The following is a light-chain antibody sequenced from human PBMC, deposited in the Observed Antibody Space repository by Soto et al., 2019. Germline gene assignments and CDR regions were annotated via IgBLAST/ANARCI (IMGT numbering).Light chain of an antibody. CDR2: AAS. J-gene: IGKJ3*01. V-gene: IGKV1-27*01. CDR3: QRYNSVPPVT. Sequence: DIKMTQSPSSLSASVGDRVTITCRASQGITNYLAWYQQQPGKVPKLLMYAASTLQSGVPSRFSGSGSGTDFTLTISSLQPEDVATYYCQRYNSVPPVTFGPGTKVNL. CDR1: QGITNY.